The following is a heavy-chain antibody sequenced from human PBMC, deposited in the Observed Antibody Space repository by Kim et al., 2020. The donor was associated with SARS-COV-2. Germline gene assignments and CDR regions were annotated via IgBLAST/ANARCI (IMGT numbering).Heavy chain of an antibody. Sequence: SETLSRTCTVSGGSISSGDYYWSWIRQPPGKGLEWIGYIYYSGSTYYNPSLKSRVTISVDTSKNQFSLKLSSVTAADTAVYYCARVAPGSSGSYYNPFFDYWGQGTLVTVSS. J-gene: IGHJ4*02. CDR3: ARVAPGSSGSYYNPFFDY. D-gene: IGHD3-10*01. CDR1: GGSISSGDYY. V-gene: IGHV4-30-4*01. CDR2: IYYSGST.